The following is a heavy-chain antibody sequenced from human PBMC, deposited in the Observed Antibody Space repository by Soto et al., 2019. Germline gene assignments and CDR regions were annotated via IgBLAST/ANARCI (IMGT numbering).Heavy chain of an antibody. CDR2: ITGYSANT. CDR1: GYTFTNYG. CDR3: ATDWEGCDTTSCNTYEMDV. V-gene: IGHV1-18*03. J-gene: IGHJ6*02. D-gene: IGHD5-18*01. Sequence: VPVKVSSKVSGYTFTNYGISCVRQAHGQALEWMGWITGYSANTNYPQKLQDKVTMTTDTARSSGYLHRRSVGLHDIAVYHCATDWEGCDTTSCNTYEMDVSRQGPTGAVSS.